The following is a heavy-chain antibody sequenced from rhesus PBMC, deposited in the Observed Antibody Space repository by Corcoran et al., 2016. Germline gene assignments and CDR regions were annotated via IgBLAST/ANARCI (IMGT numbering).Heavy chain of an antibody. CDR3: ARDSWNINNRFDV. J-gene: IGHJ5-1*01. D-gene: IGHD1-20*01. CDR2: IYWDDDK. V-gene: IGHV2-174*01. Sequence: QVTLKESGPALVKPTQTLTLTCTFSGFSLTTSGMGVGWIRPPPGKALEWLALIYWDDDKRYSTSLKSRLTISKDTSKNRVVRTMTNRDPVDTATYYCARDSWNINNRFDVWGPGVLVTVSS. CDR1: GFSLTTSGMG.